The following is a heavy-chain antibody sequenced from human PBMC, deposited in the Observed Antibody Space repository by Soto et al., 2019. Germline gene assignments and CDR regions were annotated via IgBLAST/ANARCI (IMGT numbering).Heavy chain of an antibody. CDR2: IYYSGST. CDR3: ARHPTYYDILTGYYKGGFDY. V-gene: IGHV4-39*01. Sequence: QLQLQESGPGLVKPSETLSLTCTVSGGSISSSSYYWGWIRQPPGKGLEWIGSIYYSGSTYYNPSLKSRVTISVDTSKNQFSLKLSSVTAADTAVYYCARHPTYYDILTGYYKGGFDYWGQGTLVTVSS. CDR1: GGSISSSSYY. J-gene: IGHJ4*02. D-gene: IGHD3-9*01.